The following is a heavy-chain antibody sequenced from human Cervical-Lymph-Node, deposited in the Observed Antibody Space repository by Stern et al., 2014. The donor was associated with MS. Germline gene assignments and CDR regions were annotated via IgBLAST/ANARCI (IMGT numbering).Heavy chain of an antibody. Sequence: MQLVQSGAEVKKPGSSVKVSCKASGGTFSSFAFSWVRQSPGQGLEWMGGIIPILGTTTYAEKCQGRVTITADEATSTVYLEVRSLRADDTAVYYCARDRGNCSGASCYGIDWYDPWGQGALVTVSS. CDR1: GGTFSSFA. CDR2: IIPILGTT. D-gene: IGHD2-15*01. V-gene: IGHV1-69*01. J-gene: IGHJ5*02. CDR3: ARDRGNCSGASCYGIDWYDP.